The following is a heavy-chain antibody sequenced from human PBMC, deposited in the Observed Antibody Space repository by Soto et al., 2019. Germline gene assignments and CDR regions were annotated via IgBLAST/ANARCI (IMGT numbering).Heavy chain of an antibody. D-gene: IGHD4-17*01. J-gene: IGHJ3*02. CDR2: IIPMFGTP. Sequence: QVQLEQSGADVKKAGSSVKVSCTAFGGSVNSHAISWVRQAPGQGLEWMGGIIPMFGTPTYAQRFQAGVTISADESTSTVYLDLSSLRSEDTAMYYCARSRNVAEFNDYGGNYHGFDIWGQGTMVTVSS. CDR3: ARSRNVAEFNDYGGNYHGFDI. V-gene: IGHV1-69*01. CDR1: GGSVNSHA.